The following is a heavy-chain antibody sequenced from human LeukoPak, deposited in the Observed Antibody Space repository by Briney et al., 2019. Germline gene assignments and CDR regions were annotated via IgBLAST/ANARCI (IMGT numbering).Heavy chain of an antibody. Sequence: GASVKVSCKASGYTFTCYYMHWVRQAPGQGLEWMGWINPNSGGTNYAQKFQGWVTMTRDTSISTAYMELSRLRSDDTAVYYCARGPGTRIVVSNEYFHHWGQGTLVTVSS. CDR2: INPNSGGT. CDR3: ARGPGTRIVVSNEYFHH. CDR1: GYTFTCYY. V-gene: IGHV1-2*04. J-gene: IGHJ1*01. D-gene: IGHD3-22*01.